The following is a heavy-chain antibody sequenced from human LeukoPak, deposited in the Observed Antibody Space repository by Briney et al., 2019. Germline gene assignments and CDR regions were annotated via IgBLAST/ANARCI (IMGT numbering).Heavy chain of an antibody. CDR1: GFXFSKYI. CDR3: ARDCSSTSCYFDY. V-gene: IGHV3-48*02. J-gene: IGHJ4*02. Sequence: GGSLRLSCAASGFXFSKYIINWVRQAPGKGREWVSYISSSSSVIYYADSVKGRFTITRDNAKNSLYLQMNSLRDEDTAVYYCARDCSSTSCYFDYWGQGTLVTVSS. CDR2: ISSSSSVI. D-gene: IGHD2-2*01.